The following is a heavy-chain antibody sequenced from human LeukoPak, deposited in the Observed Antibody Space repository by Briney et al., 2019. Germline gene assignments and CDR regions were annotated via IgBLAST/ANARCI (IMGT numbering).Heavy chain of an antibody. V-gene: IGHV1-46*01. CDR1: GYTFTSYY. CDR3: ARVSINEYSSSSYPDY. Sequence: ASVKVSCKASGYTFTSYYMHWVRQAPGQGLEWMGIINSSGGSTSYAQKFQGRVTMTRDTSTSTVYMELSSLRSEDTAVYYCARVSINEYSSSSYPDYWGQGTLVTVSS. CDR2: INSSGGST. D-gene: IGHD6-6*01. J-gene: IGHJ4*02.